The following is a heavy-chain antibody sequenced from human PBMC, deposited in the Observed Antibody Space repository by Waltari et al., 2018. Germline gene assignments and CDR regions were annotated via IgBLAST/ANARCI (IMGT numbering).Heavy chain of an antibody. Sequence: VQLVESGGGLVKPGGSLTLSCVVSGFTFSDAWLSWVRQAPGKGQEWVGCIKSKSDGGTTDYATPVKGSFTILREYSKNTLYVQMNSLKSEDTAVYYCTTYLRNGQWRITRDYWGQGTLVTVSS. D-gene: IGHD2-8*01. CDR1: GFTFSDAW. CDR2: IKSKSDGGTT. CDR3: TTYLRNGQWRITRDY. J-gene: IGHJ4*02. V-gene: IGHV3-15*01.